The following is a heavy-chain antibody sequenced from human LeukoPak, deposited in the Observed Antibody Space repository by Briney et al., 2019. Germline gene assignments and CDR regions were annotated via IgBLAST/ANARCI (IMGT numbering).Heavy chain of an antibody. CDR2: INTDGTVT. J-gene: IGHJ4*02. D-gene: IGHD6-19*01. CDR3: ATKQWLAPPPDS. Sequence: PGRSLRLSCAASGFTFSKYWMLWVRQAPGKGLESVSRINTDGTVTTYADSVKGRFTVSRDNADNTMFLQMNSVRDEGTAVYYCATKQWLAPPPDSWGQGTPVTVSS. V-gene: IGHV3-74*01. CDR1: GFTFSKYW.